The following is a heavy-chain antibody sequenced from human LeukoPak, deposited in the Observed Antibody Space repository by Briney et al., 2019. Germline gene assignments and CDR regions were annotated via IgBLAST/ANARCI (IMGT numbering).Heavy chain of an antibody. D-gene: IGHD3-22*01. CDR2: IKQDGSEK. Sequence: PGGSLRLSCAASGFTFSSYWMSWVRQAPGKGLEWVANIKQDGSEKYYVDSVKGRFTISRDNAKNSLYLQMNSLRAEDTAVYYCARDPGYYDSSGLSRWVLPLDYWGQGTLVTVSS. J-gene: IGHJ4*02. V-gene: IGHV3-7*03. CDR1: GFTFSSYW. CDR3: ARDPGYYDSSGLSRWVLPLDY.